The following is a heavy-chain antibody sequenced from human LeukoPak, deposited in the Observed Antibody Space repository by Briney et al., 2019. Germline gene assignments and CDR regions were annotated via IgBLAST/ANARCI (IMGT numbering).Heavy chain of an antibody. CDR1: GGTFSSYA. V-gene: IGHV1-69*05. CDR2: IIPIFGTA. Sequence: ASVKVSCKASGGTFSSYAISWVRQAPGQGLEWMGRIIPIFGTANYAQKFQGRVTITTDESTSTAYMELSSLRSEDTAVYCCARSRYDFWSGYSSGDAFDIWGQGTMVTVSS. CDR3: ARSRYDFWSGYSSGDAFDI. J-gene: IGHJ3*02. D-gene: IGHD3-3*01.